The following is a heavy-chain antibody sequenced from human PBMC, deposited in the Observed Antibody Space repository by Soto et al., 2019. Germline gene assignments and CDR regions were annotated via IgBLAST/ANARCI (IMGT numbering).Heavy chain of an antibody. CDR1: GYTFTNYI. J-gene: IGHJ4*02. Sequence: ASVKVSCKASGYTFTNYIITWVRQAPGQGLEWMGWIIGYNGNTNYAQNFQGRVTMTADTSTSTAYMDLRSLRSDDTAVYYCARRPTGSGISFFDYWGPGTLVTVSS. CDR3: ARRPTGSGISFFDY. D-gene: IGHD3-10*01. V-gene: IGHV1-18*01. CDR2: IIGYNGNT.